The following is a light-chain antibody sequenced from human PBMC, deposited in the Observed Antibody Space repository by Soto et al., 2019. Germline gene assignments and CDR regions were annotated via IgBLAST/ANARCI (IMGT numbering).Light chain of an antibody. J-gene: IGKJ4*01. CDR1: QSLTNSF. Sequence: EIVLTQSPGTLSLSPGDRATLSCRASQSLTNSFLAWYQQKPGQTPRLLISGASIRATDIPDRFSGSGSGTDFTLTISSLEPEDFAVYFCQQYGRLPLSFGGGTRVEIK. CDR3: QQYGRLPLS. V-gene: IGKV3-20*01. CDR2: GAS.